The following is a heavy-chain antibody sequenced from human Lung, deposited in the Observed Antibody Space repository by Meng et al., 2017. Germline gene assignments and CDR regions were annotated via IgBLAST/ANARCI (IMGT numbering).Heavy chain of an antibody. V-gene: IGHV4-34*01. Sequence: QLQLQQWGAGLLKPSETLSLTCVVSGGSFRDYYWSWIRQPPGKGLEWIGEINHSGSTNYNPSLESRATISVDTSQNNLSLKLSSVTAADSAVYYCARGPTTMAHDFDYWGQGTLVTVSS. D-gene: IGHD4-11*01. J-gene: IGHJ4*02. CDR1: GGSFRDYY. CDR3: ARGPTTMAHDFDY. CDR2: INHSGST.